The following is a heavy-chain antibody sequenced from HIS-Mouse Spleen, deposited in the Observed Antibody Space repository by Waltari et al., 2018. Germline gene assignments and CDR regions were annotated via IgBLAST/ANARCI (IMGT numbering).Heavy chain of an antibody. V-gene: IGHV4-38-2*02. J-gene: IGHJ4*02. D-gene: IGHD6-13*01. CDR2: IYHSGST. Sequence: QVQLQESGPGLVKPSETLSLTCTVSGYSISSGYYWGWIRQPPGKGLEWIGSIYHSGSTYYNPSLKSRVTISVDTSKNQFSLKLSSVTAADTAVYYCAREGGIAAAGTEKFFDYWGQGTLVTVSS. CDR3: AREGGIAAAGTEKFFDY. CDR1: GYSISSGYY.